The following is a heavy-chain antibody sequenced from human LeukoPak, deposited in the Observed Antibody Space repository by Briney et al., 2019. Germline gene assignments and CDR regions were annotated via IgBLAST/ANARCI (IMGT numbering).Heavy chain of an antibody. V-gene: IGHV4-34*01. CDR2: INHSGST. CDR1: GGSFSGYY. D-gene: IGHD2-8*01. Sequence: SETLSLTCAVYGGSFSGYYWSWIRQPPGKGLEWIEEINHSGSTNYNPSLKSRVTISVDTSKNQFSLKLGSVTAADTAGFYGAKWGRTNGLRWGKGTRVPAPS. CDR3: AKWGRTNGLR. J-gene: IGHJ4*02.